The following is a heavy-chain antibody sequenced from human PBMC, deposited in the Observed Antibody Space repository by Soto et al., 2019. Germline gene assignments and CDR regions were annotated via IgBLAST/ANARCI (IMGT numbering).Heavy chain of an antibody. CDR2: IYSGGST. Sequence: EVQLVESGGGLVQPGGSLRLSCAASGFTVSSNYMSWVRQAPGKGLEWVSVIYSGGSTYYADSVKGRFTISRDNSKNTLYLQMNSLRAEDTAVYSFARGAGDASGYYYYSWAYWGQGTLVTVSS. J-gene: IGHJ4*02. CDR3: ARGAGDASGYYYYSWAY. D-gene: IGHD3-22*01. CDR1: GFTVSSNY. V-gene: IGHV3-66*01.